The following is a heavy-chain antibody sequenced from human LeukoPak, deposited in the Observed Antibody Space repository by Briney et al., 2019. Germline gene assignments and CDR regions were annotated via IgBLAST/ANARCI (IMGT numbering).Heavy chain of an antibody. J-gene: IGHJ4*02. CDR3: ARAGHCTNGICYTADFDY. D-gene: IGHD2-8*01. CDR1: GFTFSTYA. Sequence: GGSLRLSCTASGFTFSTYAMSWVRQAPGKGLEWVSAITDSGGNTYYAAPVKGRFTISRDNSKNTLYLQMSSLRAEDTAVYYCARAGHCTNGICYTADFDYWGQGTLVTVSS. V-gene: IGHV3-23*01. CDR2: ITDSGGNT.